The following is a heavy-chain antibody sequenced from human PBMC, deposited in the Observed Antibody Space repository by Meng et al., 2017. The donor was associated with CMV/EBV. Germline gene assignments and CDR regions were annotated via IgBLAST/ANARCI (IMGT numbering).Heavy chain of an antibody. Sequence: ASAKVSCKASGYTFTGYYMHWVRQAPGQGLEWMGWINPNSGGTNYAQKFQGRVTMTRDTSISTAYMELSRLRSDDTAVYYCARRPGIAAAGTYYGMDVWGQGTTVTVSS. CDR2: INPNSGGT. D-gene: IGHD6-13*01. CDR1: GYTFTGYY. J-gene: IGHJ6*02. V-gene: IGHV1-2*02. CDR3: ARRPGIAAAGTYYGMDV.